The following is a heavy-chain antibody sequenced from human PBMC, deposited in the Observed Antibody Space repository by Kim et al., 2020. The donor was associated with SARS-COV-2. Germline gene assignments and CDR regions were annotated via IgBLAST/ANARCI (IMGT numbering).Heavy chain of an antibody. CDR2: IIPLFGTT. Sequence: SVKVSCKASGGIFRSYAMSWVRQAPGQGLEWMGGIIPLFGTTNFAPKLQGRVTITADESTKTVYMNMSSLRSEDTAVYYCARALRNYYDSSGYPYGMDVWGQGTTVTVSS. J-gene: IGHJ6*02. D-gene: IGHD3-22*01. CDR3: ARALRNYYDSSGYPYGMDV. CDR1: GGIFRSYA. V-gene: IGHV1-69*13.